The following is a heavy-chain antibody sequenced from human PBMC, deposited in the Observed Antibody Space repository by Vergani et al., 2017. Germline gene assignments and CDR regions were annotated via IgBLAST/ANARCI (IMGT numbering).Heavy chain of an antibody. CDR2: IYYSGST. CDR3: ARHVPLVKGWFDP. J-gene: IGHJ5*02. D-gene: IGHD3-9*01. CDR1: GGSISSSSYY. V-gene: IGHV4-39*01. Sequence: QLQLQESGPGLVKPSETLSLTCTVSGGSISSSSYYWGWIRQPPGKGLEWIGSIYYSGSTYYNPSLKSRGTISVDTSKNQFSLKLSSVTAADTAVYYCARHVPLVKGWFDPWGQGTLVTVSS.